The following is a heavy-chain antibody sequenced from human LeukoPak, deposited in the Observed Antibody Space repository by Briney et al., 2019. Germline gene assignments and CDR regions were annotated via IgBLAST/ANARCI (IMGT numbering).Heavy chain of an antibody. Sequence: ASVKGSCKASGYTFTGYYMHWVRQAPGQGLEWMGWINPNSGGTNYAQKFQGRVTMTRDTSISTAYMELSRLRSDDTAVYYCAQSAGYSGYDGGWGQGTLVTVSS. D-gene: IGHD5-12*01. CDR3: AQSAGYSGYDGG. J-gene: IGHJ4*02. CDR1: GYTFTGYY. CDR2: INPNSGGT. V-gene: IGHV1-2*02.